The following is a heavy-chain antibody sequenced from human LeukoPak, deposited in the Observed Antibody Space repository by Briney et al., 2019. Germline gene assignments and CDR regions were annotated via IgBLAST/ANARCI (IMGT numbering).Heavy chain of an antibody. J-gene: IGHJ5*02. CDR1: GFTVSSNY. V-gene: IGHV3-53*01. D-gene: IGHD3-10*01. CDR2: MYSAGFT. CDR3: ARGYYYGLDL. Sequence: GGSLRLSCVVSGFTVSSNYMSWVRQAPGKGLEWVSVMYSAGFTYYADSVKGRFTISRDNAKNSLFLQMNSLRAEDTAVYYCARGYYYGLDLWGQGTLVTVSS.